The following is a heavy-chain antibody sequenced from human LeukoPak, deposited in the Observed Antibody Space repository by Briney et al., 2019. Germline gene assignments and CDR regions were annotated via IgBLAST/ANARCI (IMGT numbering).Heavy chain of an antibody. D-gene: IGHD3-22*01. CDR3: ARVRSGYFYAFDI. Sequence: SETLSLTCTVSGGSISSYYWSWIRQPPGKGLEWIGYIYYSGSTNYNPSLTSRVTISVDTSKNQFSLNLSSVTAADTAVYYCARVRSGYFYAFDIWGQGTMVTVSS. CDR2: IYYSGST. CDR1: GGSISSYY. V-gene: IGHV4-59*01. J-gene: IGHJ3*02.